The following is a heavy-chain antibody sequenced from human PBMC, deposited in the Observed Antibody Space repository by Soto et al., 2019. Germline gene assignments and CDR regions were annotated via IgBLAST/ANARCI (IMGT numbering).Heavy chain of an antibody. CDR3: ARGIAAAGSDY. CDR2: IYYSGST. D-gene: IGHD6-13*01. CDR1: GGSISSYY. Sequence: SETLSLTCTVSGGSISSYYWSWIRQPPGKGLEWIGYIYYSGSTNYNPSLKSRVTISVDTSKNQFSLKLSSVTAADTAVYYCARGIAAAGSDYWGQGTLVTVSS. J-gene: IGHJ4*02. V-gene: IGHV4-59*01.